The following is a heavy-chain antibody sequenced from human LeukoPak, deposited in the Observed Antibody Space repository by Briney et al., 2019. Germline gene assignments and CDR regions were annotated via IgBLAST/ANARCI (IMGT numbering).Heavy chain of an antibody. CDR1: GYTFTSYG. Sequence: ASVKVSCKASGYTFTSYGISWVRQAPGQGLEWMGWISAYNGNTNYAQKLQGRVTMTTDTSTSTAYMELRSLRSDDTAVYYCARDREWEPPDWFDPWGQGTLVTVSS. J-gene: IGHJ5*02. CDR3: ARDREWEPPDWFDP. D-gene: IGHD1-26*01. V-gene: IGHV1-18*01. CDR2: ISAYNGNT.